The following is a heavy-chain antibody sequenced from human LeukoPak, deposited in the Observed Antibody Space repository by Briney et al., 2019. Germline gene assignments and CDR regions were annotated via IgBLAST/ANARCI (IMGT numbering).Heavy chain of an antibody. CDR3: ARAVVTVVRFDY. CDR1: GGSISSYY. D-gene: IGHD4-23*01. CDR2: IYYSGST. J-gene: IGHJ4*02. V-gene: IGHV4-59*12. Sequence: SETLSLTCTVSGGSISSYYWSWIRQPPGKGLEWIGYIYYSGSTNYNPSLKSRVTISVDTSKNQFSLKLSSVTAADTAVYYCARAVVTVVRFDYWGQGTLVTVSS.